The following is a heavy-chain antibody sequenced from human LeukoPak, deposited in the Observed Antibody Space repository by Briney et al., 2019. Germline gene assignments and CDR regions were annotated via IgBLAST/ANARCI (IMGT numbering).Heavy chain of an antibody. CDR2: IYYSGST. V-gene: IGHV4-31*03. Sequence: SQTLSLTCTVSGGSISSGGYYWSWVRQHPGKGLEWIGYIYYSGSTYYHPSLKSRVTISVDTSKNQFSLKLSSVTAADTAVYYCARVSLDDSSGYYFWYFDLWGRGTLVTVSS. J-gene: IGHJ2*01. CDR3: ARVSLDDSSGYYFWYFDL. D-gene: IGHD3-22*01. CDR1: GGSISSGGYY.